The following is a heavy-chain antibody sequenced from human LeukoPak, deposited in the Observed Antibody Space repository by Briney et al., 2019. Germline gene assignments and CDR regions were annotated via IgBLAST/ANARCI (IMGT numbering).Heavy chain of an antibody. CDR3: AKGESGSGWAQGLGL. D-gene: IGHD6-19*01. CDR1: GYTFDDYA. Sequence: PGGSLRLSCAASGYTFDDYAMHWVRQAPGKGLEWVSGISWNSGTIGYAGSVKSRFTISRDNAKNSLYLQMNSLRAEDMALYYCAKGESGSGWAQGLGLWGQGTLVTVS. J-gene: IGHJ5*02. CDR2: ISWNSGTI. V-gene: IGHV3-9*03.